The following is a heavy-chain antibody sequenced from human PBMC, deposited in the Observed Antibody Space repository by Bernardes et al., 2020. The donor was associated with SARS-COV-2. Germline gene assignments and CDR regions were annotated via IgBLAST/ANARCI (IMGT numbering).Heavy chain of an antibody. CDR1: GFTFSSCA. V-gene: IGHV3-23*01. J-gene: IGHJ4*02. CDR2: ISGSGAST. D-gene: IGHD3-22*01. Sequence: GSLRLSCAASGFTFSSCAMSWVRQAPGKGLEWVSVISGSGASTYYADSVKGRFTISRDNSKNTLHLQMNSLRAEDTAVYYCAKRGSGYYFDYWGQGTLVTVSS. CDR3: AKRGSGYYFDY.